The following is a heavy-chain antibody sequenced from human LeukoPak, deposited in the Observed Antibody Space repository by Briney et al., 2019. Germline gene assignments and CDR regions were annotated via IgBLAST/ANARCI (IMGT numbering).Heavy chain of an antibody. D-gene: IGHD1-14*01. CDR2: ISGSGGST. CDR1: GGSISSSSYY. CDR3: AKDLRAYNILRPNWFDP. Sequence: ETLSLTCTVSGGSISSSSYYWGWIRQPPGKGLEWVSAISGSGGSTYYADSVKGRFTISRDNSKNTLYLQMNSLRVEDTAVYYCAKDLRAYNILRPNWFDPWGQGTLVTVSS. V-gene: IGHV3-23*01. J-gene: IGHJ5*02.